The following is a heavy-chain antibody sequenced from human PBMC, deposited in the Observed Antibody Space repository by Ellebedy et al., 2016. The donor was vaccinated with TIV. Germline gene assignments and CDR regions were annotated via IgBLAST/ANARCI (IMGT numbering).Heavy chain of an antibody. CDR1: GYTFTDYA. Sequence: AASVKVSCKASGYTFTDYAMHWVRQAPGQGLEWMGWISGYSGNRNYAQKLQGRVTMTTDTSTNTAYMELRSLRSDDTAVYFCARGSGSYTYGMDVWGQGTTVTVS. CDR3: ARGSGSYTYGMDV. V-gene: IGHV1-18*01. J-gene: IGHJ6*02. CDR2: ISGYSGNR. D-gene: IGHD1-26*01.